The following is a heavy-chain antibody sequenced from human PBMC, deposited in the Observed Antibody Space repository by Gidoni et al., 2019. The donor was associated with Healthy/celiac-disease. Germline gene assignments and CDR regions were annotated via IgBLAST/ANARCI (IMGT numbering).Heavy chain of an antibody. CDR1: GGSISSGDYY. CDR2: IYYSGST. CDR3: ARVRTITGLGGELDY. Sequence: QVQLQESGPGLVKPSQTLSLTCTVSGGSISSGDYYWSWIRQPPGKGLEWIGYIYYSGSTYYNPSLKSRVTISVDTSKNQFSLKLSSVTAADTAVYYCARVRTITGLGGELDYWGQGTLVTVSS. V-gene: IGHV4-30-4*01. D-gene: IGHD4-17*01. J-gene: IGHJ4*02.